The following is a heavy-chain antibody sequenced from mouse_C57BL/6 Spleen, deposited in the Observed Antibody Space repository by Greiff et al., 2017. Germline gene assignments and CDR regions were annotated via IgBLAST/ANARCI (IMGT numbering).Heavy chain of an antibody. CDR2: INPGSGGT. CDR3: ARGGLPFWYFEV. Sequence: VQLQQSGAELVRPGTSVKVSCKASGYAFTNYLIEWVKQRPGQGLEWIGVINPGSGGTNYNEKFKGKATLTADKSSSTAYMQLSSLTSEDSAVYFCARGGLPFWYFEVWGTGTTVTVSS. V-gene: IGHV1-54*01. J-gene: IGHJ1*03. CDR1: GYAFTNYL. D-gene: IGHD3-3*01.